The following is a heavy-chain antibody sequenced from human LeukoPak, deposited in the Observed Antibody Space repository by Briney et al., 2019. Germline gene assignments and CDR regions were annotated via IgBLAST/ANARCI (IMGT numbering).Heavy chain of an antibody. V-gene: IGHV3-23*01. J-gene: IGHJ4*02. CDR2: ISGSGGST. D-gene: IGHD5-18*01. CDR1: GFTFDDYG. CDR3: ARLDTAMATLDY. Sequence: GGSLRLSCAASGFTFDDYGMSWVRQAPGKGLEWVSAISGSGGSTYYADSVKGRFTISRDNSKNTLYLQMNSLRAEDTAVYYCARLDTAMATLDYWGQGTLVTVSS.